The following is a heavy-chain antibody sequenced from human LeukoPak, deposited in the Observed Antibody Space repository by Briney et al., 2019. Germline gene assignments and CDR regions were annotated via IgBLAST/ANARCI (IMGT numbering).Heavy chain of an antibody. CDR3: AKDWYNWNDYYYYGMDV. CDR1: GFTFSSYG. D-gene: IGHD1-1*01. V-gene: IGHV3-30*18. CDR2: ISYDGSNK. Sequence: PGRSLRLSCAASGFTFSSYGMHWVRQAPGKGLEWVAVISYDGSNKYYADSVKGRFTISRDNSKNTLYLQMNSLRAEDTAVYYCAKDWYNWNDYYYYGMDVWGKGTTSPSPQ. J-gene: IGHJ6*04.